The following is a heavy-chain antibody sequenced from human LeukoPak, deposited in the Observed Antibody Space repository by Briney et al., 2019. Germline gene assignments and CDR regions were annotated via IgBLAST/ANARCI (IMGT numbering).Heavy chain of an antibody. CDR2: IYTSGST. J-gene: IGHJ4*02. CDR3: ARGRSAFDSTSHYYEI. V-gene: IGHV4-61*02. CDR1: GGSISSGSYY. D-gene: IGHD3-22*01. Sequence: SQTLSLTCTVSGGSISSGSYYCSWIRQPAGKGLEWIGRIYTSGSTNYNPSLKSRVTISVDTSKNQFSLKLTSVTAADTAVYYCARGRSAFDSTSHYYEIWGRGILVTVSS.